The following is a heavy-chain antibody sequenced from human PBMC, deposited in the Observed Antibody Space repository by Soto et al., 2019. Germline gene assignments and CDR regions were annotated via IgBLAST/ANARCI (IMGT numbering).Heavy chain of an antibody. CDR3: ARVCGSYYYGMDV. CDR1: GGSFSGYY. V-gene: IGHV4-34*01. D-gene: IGHD3-16*01. J-gene: IGHJ6*02. CDR2: INHSGST. Sequence: SETLSLTCAVYGGSFSGYYWSWIRQPPGKGLEWIGEINHSGSTNYNPSLKSRVTISVDTSKNQFSLKLSSVTAADTAVYYCARVCGSYYYGMDVWGQGTTVTVSS.